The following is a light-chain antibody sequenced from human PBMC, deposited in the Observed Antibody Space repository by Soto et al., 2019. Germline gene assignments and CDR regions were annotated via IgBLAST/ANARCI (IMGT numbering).Light chain of an antibody. CDR1: QSFLYSSNNKNY. Sequence: DIVMTQSPDSLSVSLGERATINFKSSQSFLYSSNNKNYLAWYQQKPGQPPKLLIYWASTRESGVPDRFSGSGSGTDFTLTISSLQAEDVAVYYCQQYYSTPWTFGQGTTVDIK. J-gene: IGKJ1*01. CDR2: WAS. CDR3: QQYYSTPWT. V-gene: IGKV4-1*01.